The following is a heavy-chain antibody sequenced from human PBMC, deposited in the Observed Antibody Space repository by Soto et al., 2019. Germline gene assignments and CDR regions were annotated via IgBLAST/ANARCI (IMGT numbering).Heavy chain of an antibody. CDR1: GDSVSSNSVG. CDR2: TYYRSKWYN. J-gene: IGHJ4*02. Sequence: QVQLQQSGPGLVKPSQTLSLTCVISGDSVSSNSVGWHWIRQSPSRGLEWLGRTYYRSKWYNDYALSVKSRMTINSDTSKNQFSLQLTSVTPEDTAVYYCARNRNWGIDYWGQGTLVTVSS. D-gene: IGHD7-27*01. CDR3: ARNRNWGIDY. V-gene: IGHV6-1*01.